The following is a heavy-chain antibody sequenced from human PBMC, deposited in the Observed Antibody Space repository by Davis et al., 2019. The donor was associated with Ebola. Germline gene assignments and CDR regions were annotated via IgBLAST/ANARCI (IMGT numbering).Heavy chain of an antibody. CDR1: GFTFSSYA. J-gene: IGHJ4*02. CDR3: AKVKVQQLIPRMGY. Sequence: GESLKISCAASGFTFSSYAMSWVRQAPGKGLEWVSGISGVGGSTYYADSVKGRFTVSRDNFKSTLYLQMNSLRAEDTAVYYCAKVKVQQLIPRMGYWGQGTLVTVSS. V-gene: IGHV3-23*01. D-gene: IGHD6-13*01. CDR2: ISGVGGST.